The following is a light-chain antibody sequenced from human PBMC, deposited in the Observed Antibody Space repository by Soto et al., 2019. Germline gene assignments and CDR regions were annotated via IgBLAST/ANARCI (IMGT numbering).Light chain of an antibody. CDR2: TAS. CDR3: QQYFSYPLT. V-gene: IGKV1-8*01. CDR1: QGISSH. J-gene: IGKJ4*01. Sequence: AIRMTQSPSSFSASTGDRVTITCRASQGISSHLDWYQVKPGKAPRLLIYTASYLESGVPSRFSGSGSVTDFTLTISSLQSEDFAVYYCQQYFSYPLTFGGGTKVEIK.